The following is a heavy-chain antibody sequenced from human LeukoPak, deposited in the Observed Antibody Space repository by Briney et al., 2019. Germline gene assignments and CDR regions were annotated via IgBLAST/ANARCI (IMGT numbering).Heavy chain of an antibody. D-gene: IGHD6-19*01. V-gene: IGHV3-33*01. CDR2: IWYDGSNK. CDR1: GFTFSSYG. J-gene: IGHJ4*02. CDR3: ASERGIAVAEYYFDY. Sequence: GGSLRLSCAASGFTFSSYGMHWVRQAPGKGLEWVAVIWYDGSNKYYADSVKGRFTISRDNSKNTLYLQMNSLRAEDTAVYYCASERGIAVAEYYFDYWGQGTLVTVSS.